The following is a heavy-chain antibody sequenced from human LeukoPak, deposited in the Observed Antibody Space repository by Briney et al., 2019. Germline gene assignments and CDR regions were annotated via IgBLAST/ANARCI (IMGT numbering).Heavy chain of an antibody. CDR1: GFTFSSYG. Sequence: GGSLRLSCAASGFTFSSYGMHWVRQAPGKGLEWVAVISYDGINKYYADSVKGRFTISRDNAKNSLYLQMNSLRAEDTAVYYCARDYGMDVWGQGTTVTVSS. CDR3: ARDYGMDV. J-gene: IGHJ6*02. CDR2: ISYDGINK. V-gene: IGHV3-30*03.